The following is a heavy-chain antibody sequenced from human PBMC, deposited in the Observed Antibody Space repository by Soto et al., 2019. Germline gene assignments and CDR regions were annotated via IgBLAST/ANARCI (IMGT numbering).Heavy chain of an antibody. J-gene: IGHJ4*02. CDR1: GFTFGSYP. V-gene: IGHV3-64*01. CDR3: AREGMSRPRWVFDY. D-gene: IGHD6-13*01. CDR2: ISTNGDST. Sequence: EVQLVESGGGLVQPGGSLRLSCAASGFTFGSYPMHWVRQAPGKGLEYVSAISTNGDSTFDANSVKGRFTISRDNSKNTLYLQMGSRRAEDMGVYYCAREGMSRPRWVFDYWGQGTLVTASS.